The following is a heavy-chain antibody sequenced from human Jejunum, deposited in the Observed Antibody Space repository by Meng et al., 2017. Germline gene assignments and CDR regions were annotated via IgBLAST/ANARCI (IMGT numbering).Heavy chain of an antibody. D-gene: IGHD6-6*01. CDR2: IYYSGGT. V-gene: IGHV4-61*08. J-gene: IGHJ4*02. CDR1: GGSSSSAAYY. CDR3: AHSSSSSSFGFDY. Sequence: VLREEPGPGPVRPSEDLSLTCAVSGGSSSSAAYYWNWIRQRPGKGLEWIGYIYYSGGTTYSPSLNSRVTISIDTAKNQVSLKVSSVTAADTAVYYCAHSSSSSSFGFDYWGQGTLVTVSS.